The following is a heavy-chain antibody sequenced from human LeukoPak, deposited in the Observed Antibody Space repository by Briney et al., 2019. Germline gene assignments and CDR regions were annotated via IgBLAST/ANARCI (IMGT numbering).Heavy chain of an antibody. V-gene: IGHV3-30*03. CDR3: ARARLQWEVRYPRFDS. Sequence: GGSLRLSCSASGFAFSTYAMHWVRQAPGKGLEWVAVISYDGSYKDYGDPVKGRFTLSRDNSKSTVFLEMSSLRAEDTAVYHCARARLQWEVRYPRFDSWGQGTLVTVSS. J-gene: IGHJ4*02. D-gene: IGHD1-26*01. CDR2: ISYDGSYK. CDR1: GFAFSTYA.